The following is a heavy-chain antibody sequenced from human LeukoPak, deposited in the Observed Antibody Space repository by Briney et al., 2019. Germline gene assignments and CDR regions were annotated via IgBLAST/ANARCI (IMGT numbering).Heavy chain of an antibody. J-gene: IGHJ4*02. V-gene: IGHV1-2*02. CDR1: GYTFTGYY. Sequence: GALVKVSCKASGYTFTGYYMHWVRQAPGQGLEWMGWINPNSGGTNYAQKFQGRVTMTRDMSISTAYMELSRLRSDDTAVYYCARDEDYYGSGTGSQPGYWGQGTLVTVSS. D-gene: IGHD3-10*01. CDR3: ARDEDYYGSGTGSQPGY. CDR2: INPNSGGT.